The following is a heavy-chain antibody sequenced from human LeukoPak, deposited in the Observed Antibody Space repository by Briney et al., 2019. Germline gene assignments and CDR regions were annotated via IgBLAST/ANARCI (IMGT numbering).Heavy chain of an antibody. D-gene: IGHD3-22*01. CDR3: ARGSRYDSSGYDAFDI. CDR2: VLIGSKLT. V-gene: IGHV3-23*05. Sequence: GGSLRLSCAASGFTFSNYAMSWVRQAPGKGLEWVSSVLIGSKLTYHADSVKGRFTISRDNSKNTLFLQMNSLRAEDTAVYYCARGSRYDSSGYDAFDIWGQGTMVTVSS. J-gene: IGHJ3*02. CDR1: GFTFSNYA.